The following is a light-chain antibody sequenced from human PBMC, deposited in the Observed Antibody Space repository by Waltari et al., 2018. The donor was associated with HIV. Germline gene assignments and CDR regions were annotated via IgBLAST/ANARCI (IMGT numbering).Light chain of an antibody. CDR1: SSDVGGYNY. V-gene: IGLV2-14*01. J-gene: IGLJ1*01. CDR2: DVS. CDR3: SSYTSSSTLYV. Sequence: QSALTQPASVSGSPGQSITISCTGTSSDVGGYNYVSWYQQHPGKAPKLMIYDVSNRPAVFFNRFSGSKSGNTASLTISGLQAEDEADYYCSSYTSSSTLYVFGTGTKVTVL.